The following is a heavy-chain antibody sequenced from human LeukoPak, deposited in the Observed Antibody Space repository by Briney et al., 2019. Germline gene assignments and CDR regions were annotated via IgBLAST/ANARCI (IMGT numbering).Heavy chain of an antibody. CDR2: ISSSSSYI. CDR1: GFTFSSYN. D-gene: IGHD3-22*01. V-gene: IGHV3-21*06. J-gene: IGHJ3*02. CDR3: ARDHGTNFYDSSGYKAFDI. Sequence: PGGSLRLSCAASGFTFSSYNMNWVRQAPGEGLEWVSSISSSSSYIYYADSVKGRFTISRDNANNSLYLQMNSLRAEDTAVYYCARDHGTNFYDSSGYKAFDIWGQGTMVIVSS.